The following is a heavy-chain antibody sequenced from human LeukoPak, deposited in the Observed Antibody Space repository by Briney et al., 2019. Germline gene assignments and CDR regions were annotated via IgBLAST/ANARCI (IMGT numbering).Heavy chain of an antibody. CDR3: ARPGHCSSTSCYLVY. CDR1: GYTFTSYG. J-gene: IGHJ4*02. D-gene: IGHD2-2*01. Sequence: GASVKVSCKASGYTFTSYGISWVRQAPGQGLEWMGWISAYNGNTNYAQKLQGRVTMTTDTSTSTAYMELRSLRSDDTAVYYCARPGHCSSTSCYLVYWGQGTLVTVSS. CDR2: ISAYNGNT. V-gene: IGHV1-18*01.